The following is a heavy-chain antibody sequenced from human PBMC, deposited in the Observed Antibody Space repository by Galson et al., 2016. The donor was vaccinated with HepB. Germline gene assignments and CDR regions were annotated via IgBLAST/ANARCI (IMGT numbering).Heavy chain of an antibody. J-gene: IGHJ6*03. CDR2: IANDGST. D-gene: IGHD2-8*01. Sequence: TLSLTCTVSGVSISTSGQYWSWIAHYPGKGLEWFGYIANDGSTYYSPSLQSRLTISLDTSQNQFSLRLTSVTAADTAVYYCARGKKSTNGITWGPSDETYCYMDVWGKGTTVTVSS. CDR3: ARGKKSTNGITWGPSDETYCYMDV. V-gene: IGHV4-31*03. CDR1: GVSISTSGQY.